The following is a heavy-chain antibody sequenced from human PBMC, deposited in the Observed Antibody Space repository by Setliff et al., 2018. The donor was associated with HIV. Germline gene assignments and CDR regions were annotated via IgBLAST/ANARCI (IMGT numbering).Heavy chain of an antibody. CDR2: IIPSLGTA. Sequence: SVKVSCKSSGDTFTGYTITWVRQAPGQGLEWMGGIIPSLGTANYAQRCQGRVTCTADASTSTVYMELSSLRSEDTGMYYCARDAGYSGSAWNYWGQGTLVTVSS. J-gene: IGHJ4*02. CDR3: ARDAGYSGSAWNY. V-gene: IGHV1-69*13. D-gene: IGHD5-12*01. CDR1: GDTFTGYT.